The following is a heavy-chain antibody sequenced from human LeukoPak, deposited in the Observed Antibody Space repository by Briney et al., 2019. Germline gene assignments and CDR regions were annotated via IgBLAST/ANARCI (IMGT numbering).Heavy chain of an antibody. V-gene: IGHV3-21*01. CDR2: ISSSSNYI. J-gene: IGHJ4*02. CDR1: GFTFSSYS. Sequence: GGSLRLSCAASGFTFSSYSMNWVRQAPGKGLEWVSSISSSSNYIYYADSMKGRFTISRDNAKNSLYLQMNSLRAEDTAVYYCARNKKGDRYTYGHDYWGQGTLITVSS. D-gene: IGHD5-18*01. CDR3: ARNKKGDRYTYGHDY.